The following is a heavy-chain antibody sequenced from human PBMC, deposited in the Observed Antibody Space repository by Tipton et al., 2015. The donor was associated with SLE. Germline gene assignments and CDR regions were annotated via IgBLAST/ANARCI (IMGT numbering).Heavy chain of an antibody. CDR1: GGSISSSSSYY. CDR2: IYYSGST. Sequence: TLSLTCAVYGGSISSSSSYYWGWIRQPPGRGLEWIGSIYYSGSTYYNPSLKSRVTISVDTSKNQFSLKLRSVTAADTAVYYCARENDFWNAFDIWGQGTMVTVAS. CDR3: ARENDFWNAFDI. V-gene: IGHV4-39*07. D-gene: IGHD3-3*01. J-gene: IGHJ3*02.